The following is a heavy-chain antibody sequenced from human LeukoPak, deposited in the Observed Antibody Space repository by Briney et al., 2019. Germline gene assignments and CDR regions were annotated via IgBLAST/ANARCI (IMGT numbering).Heavy chain of an antibody. Sequence: GGSLRLSCAASGFTFSSYGMSWVRQAPGKGLEWISSISGSRGRTYSADSVRGRFTISRDNSKNTLYLQMNSLRVEDTAIYYRAKDFRGYSSAYIWSSFDHWGQGTLVTVSS. CDR1: GFTFSSYG. D-gene: IGHD3-22*01. J-gene: IGHJ4*02. CDR2: ISGSRGRT. V-gene: IGHV3-23*01. CDR3: AKDFRGYSSAYIWSSFDH.